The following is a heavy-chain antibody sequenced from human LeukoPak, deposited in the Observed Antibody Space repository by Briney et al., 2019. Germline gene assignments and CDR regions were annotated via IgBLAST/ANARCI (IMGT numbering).Heavy chain of an antibody. V-gene: IGHV3-23*01. D-gene: IGHD1-26*01. J-gene: IGHJ4*02. CDR2: ISGSGGST. CDR1: GFTFSSYA. CDR3: AKGVGATTEHFDY. Sequence: GGSLRLSCAASGFTFSSYAMSWVRQAPGKGLEWVSAISGSGGSTYHADSVKGRFTISRDNSKNTLYLQMNSLRAEDTAVYYCAKGVGATTEHFDYWGQGTLVTVSS.